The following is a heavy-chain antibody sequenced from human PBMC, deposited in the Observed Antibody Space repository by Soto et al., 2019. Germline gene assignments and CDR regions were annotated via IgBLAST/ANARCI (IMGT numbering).Heavy chain of an antibody. J-gene: IGHJ6*02. Sequence: SETLSLTCAVYGGSFSGYYWSWIRQPPGKGLEWIGEINHSGSTNYNPSLKSRVTISVDTSKNQFSLKLSSVTAADTAVYYCARGGRSSAVPERYYYYGMDVWRQGTTVTVSS. CDR3: ARGGRSSAVPERYYYYGMDV. CDR1: GGSFSGYY. D-gene: IGHD2-2*01. CDR2: INHSGST. V-gene: IGHV4-34*01.